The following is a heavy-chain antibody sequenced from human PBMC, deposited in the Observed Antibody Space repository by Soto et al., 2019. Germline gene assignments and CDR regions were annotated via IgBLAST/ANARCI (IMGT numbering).Heavy chain of an antibody. V-gene: IGHV3-11*01. Sequence: GGSLRLSCAASGFTFSDYYMSWIRQAPGKGLEWVSYISSSGSTIYYADSVKGRFTISRDNAKNSLYLQMNSLRAEDTAVYYCARGEVAFHYYYYMDVWGKGTTVTVSS. CDR2: ISSSGSTI. D-gene: IGHD1-26*01. CDR1: GFTFSDYY. CDR3: ARGEVAFHYYYYMDV. J-gene: IGHJ6*03.